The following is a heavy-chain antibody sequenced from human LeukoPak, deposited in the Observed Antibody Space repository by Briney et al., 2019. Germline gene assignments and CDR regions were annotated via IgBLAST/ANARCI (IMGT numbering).Heavy chain of an antibody. CDR2: IYHSGST. CDR3: ATAILTGYYSMPEALDV. CDR1: GGPISSSNW. J-gene: IGHJ3*01. Sequence: SSGTLSLTCAVSGGPISSSNWWSWVRQSPGRGLEWIGEIYHSGSTNYNPSLKSRVIISIDKSKNQFSLNLSSVTAADTAVYYCATAILTGYYSMPEALDVWGQGTMVTVSS. D-gene: IGHD3-9*01. V-gene: IGHV4-4*02.